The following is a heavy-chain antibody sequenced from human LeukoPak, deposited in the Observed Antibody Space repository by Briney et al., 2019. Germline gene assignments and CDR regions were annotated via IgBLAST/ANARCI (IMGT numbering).Heavy chain of an antibody. V-gene: IGHV3-7*01. CDR1: GFTFSSYW. CDR2: IKQDGSEE. J-gene: IGHJ4*02. CDR3: AGSSGWSWRPFEY. D-gene: IGHD6-19*01. Sequence: PGGSLRLSCAASGFTFSSYWMSWVRQAPGKGLEWVANIKQDGSEEYYVDSVKGRFTISRDNAKNSLYLQMNSLRADDTAVYYCAGSSGWSWRPFEYWGQGTLVTVSS.